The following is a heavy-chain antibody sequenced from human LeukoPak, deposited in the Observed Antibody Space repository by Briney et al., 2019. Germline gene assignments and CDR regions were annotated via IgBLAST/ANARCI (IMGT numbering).Heavy chain of an antibody. CDR2: IYHSGST. Sequence: SETLSLTCTVSGASISSGDYYWSWIRQPPGKGLEWIGSIYHSGSTYYNPSLMSRVTISLDTSKNQFSLKVRSVTAADTAVYYCARTIAVAAPDYWGQGTLVTVSS. J-gene: IGHJ4*02. CDR1: GASISSGDYY. D-gene: IGHD6-19*01. CDR3: ARTIAVAAPDY. V-gene: IGHV4-39*07.